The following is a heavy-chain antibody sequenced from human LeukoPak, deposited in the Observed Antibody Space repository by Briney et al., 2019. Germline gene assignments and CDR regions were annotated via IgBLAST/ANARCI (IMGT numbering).Heavy chain of an antibody. D-gene: IGHD1-26*01. V-gene: IGHV1-8*01. CDR2: MNPNSGNT. CDR3: AREWGASPSYDY. CDR1: GYTFTSYD. J-gene: IGHJ4*02. Sequence: ASVKVSCTASGYTFTSYDINWVRQATGQGLEWMGWMNPNSGNTGYAQKFQGRVTMTRNTSISTAYMELSSLRSEDTAVYYCAREWGASPSYDYWGQGTLVTVSS.